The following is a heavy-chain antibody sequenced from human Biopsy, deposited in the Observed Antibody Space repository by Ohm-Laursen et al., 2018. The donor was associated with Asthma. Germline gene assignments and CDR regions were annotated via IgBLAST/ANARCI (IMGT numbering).Heavy chain of an antibody. CDR1: GYTFSEYG. CDR3: ARDVMEWYLPAFDF. CDR2: GGSYYDGSLK. Sequence: RSLRLSCAASGYTFSEYGMSWVRQAPGKGLEWVAVGGSYYDGSLKYYADSVNGRFTVSRDDSKDTLYLQMNSLRPDDTAVYYCARDVMEWYLPAFDFWGQGTLVTVSS. J-gene: IGHJ4*02. V-gene: IGHV3-30*03. D-gene: IGHD3-3*01.